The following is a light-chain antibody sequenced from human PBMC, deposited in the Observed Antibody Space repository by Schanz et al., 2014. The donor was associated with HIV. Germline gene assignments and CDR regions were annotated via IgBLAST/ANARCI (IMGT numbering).Light chain of an antibody. CDR2: DVS. CDR3: CSYADGGTYV. CDR1: SSDVGAYNS. V-gene: IGLV2-14*03. J-gene: IGLJ1*01. Sequence: SALTQPASVSGSPGQSITISCTGTSSDVGAYNSVSWWQQQYPGKAPKLMIYDVSNRPSGVSDRFSGSKSDNTASLTISGLHADDEADYYCCSYADGGTYVFGTGTKLTVL.